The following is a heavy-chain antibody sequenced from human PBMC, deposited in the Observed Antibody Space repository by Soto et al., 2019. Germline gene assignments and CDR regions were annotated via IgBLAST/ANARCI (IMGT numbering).Heavy chain of an antibody. CDR2: ISRSSTGI. V-gene: IGHV3-48*02. J-gene: IGHJ6*01. Sequence: EVQLVESGGGLVQPGGSLRLSCAASGFTFSLYSMRWVRQAPGKGLEWVSYISRSSTGIHYADSVKGRFTISRDDATNLMHLQMNSLRDGDTAVYYCARAVTWGLDVWGQGTTVSISS. CDR3: ARAVTWGLDV. D-gene: IGHD6-19*01. CDR1: GFTFSLYS.